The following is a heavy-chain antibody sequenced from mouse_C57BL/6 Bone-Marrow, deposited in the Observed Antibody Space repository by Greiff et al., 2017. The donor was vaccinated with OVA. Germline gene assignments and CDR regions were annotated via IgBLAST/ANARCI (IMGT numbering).Heavy chain of an antibody. CDR3: AISSCYFDY. D-gene: IGHD1-1*01. CDR1: GFTFSSYA. V-gene: IGHV5-4*03. CDR2: ISDGGSYT. Sequence: EVKLMESGGGLVKPGGSLKLSCAASGFTFSSYAMSWVRQTPEKRLEWVATISDGGSYTYYPDNVKGRFTISRDNAKNNLYLQMSHLKSEDTAMYYCAISSCYFDYWGQGTTLTVSS. J-gene: IGHJ2*01.